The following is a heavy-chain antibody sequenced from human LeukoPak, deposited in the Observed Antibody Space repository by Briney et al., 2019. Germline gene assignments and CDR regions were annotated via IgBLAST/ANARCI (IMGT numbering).Heavy chain of an antibody. CDR1: GYTFTSYY. Sequence: GASVKVSCKASGYTFTSYYMHWVRQAPGQGLEWMGIINPSGGSTSYAQKFQGRVTMTRDTSTSTVYMELSSLRSEDTAVYYCARAGPKYYRSGSSTNIDAFDIWGQGTMVTVSS. V-gene: IGHV1-46*01. J-gene: IGHJ3*02. D-gene: IGHD3-10*01. CDR2: INPSGGST. CDR3: ARAGPKYYRSGSSTNIDAFDI.